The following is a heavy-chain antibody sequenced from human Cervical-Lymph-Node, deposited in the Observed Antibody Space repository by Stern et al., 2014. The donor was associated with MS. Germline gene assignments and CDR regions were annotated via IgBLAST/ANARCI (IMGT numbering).Heavy chain of an antibody. V-gene: IGHV4-59*08. CDR2: ISSSGGT. CDR1: GGSTSSYY. J-gene: IGHJ4*02. CDR3: ARGYTTSSGRPDY. Sequence: VQLVESGPGLVKPSETLSLTCTVSGGSTSSYYWSWIRQPPGKGLEWIGYISSSGGTTYNPSLKSRVTISVDPSKNQFPLKLSPVTAADAAVYYCARGYTTSSGRPDYWGQGTLVTVST. D-gene: IGHD6-6*01.